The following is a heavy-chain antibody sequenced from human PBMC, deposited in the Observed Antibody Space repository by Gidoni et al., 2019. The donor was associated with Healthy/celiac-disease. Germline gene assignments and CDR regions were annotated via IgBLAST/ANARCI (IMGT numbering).Heavy chain of an antibody. CDR3: AHTPPIVVVIAAPVGAFDI. CDR2: IYWDADK. J-gene: IGHJ3*02. D-gene: IGHD2-21*01. Sequence: QITLKESGPTLVKPTQTLTLTCTFSGFARSTSGVGVGWIRQPPGKALDWLALIYWDADKRYSPSLKSRLTITQDTSKNQVFLTMTNLDPVDTATYFCAHTPPIVVVIAAPVGAFDIWGQGTMVTVSS. CDR1: GFARSTSGVG. V-gene: IGHV2-5*02.